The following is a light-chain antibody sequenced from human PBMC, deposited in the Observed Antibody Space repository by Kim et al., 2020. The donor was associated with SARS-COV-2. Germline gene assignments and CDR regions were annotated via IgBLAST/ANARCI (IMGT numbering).Light chain of an antibody. J-gene: IGKJ4*01. Sequence: DIQMTQSPSSLAASVGDRVTIACRASQSINTYLNWYQQKPGKAPKLLIHAASTLQSGVPSRFSGSGSGTDFTLTISSLQPEDFATYYCQQSHTAPLLTFGGGTKVDIK. CDR1: QSINTY. CDR3: QQSHTAPLLT. V-gene: IGKV1-39*01. CDR2: AAS.